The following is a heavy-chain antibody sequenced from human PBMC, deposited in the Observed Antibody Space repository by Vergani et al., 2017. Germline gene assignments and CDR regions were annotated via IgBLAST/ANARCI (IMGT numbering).Heavy chain of an antibody. CDR3: ASHPLRWGSFQY. V-gene: IGHV5-10-1*03. D-gene: IGHD4-23*01. J-gene: IGHJ4*02. CDR2: IDPGDSYT. CDR1: GYSFTNYW. Sequence: EVQLVQSGAEVKKPGESLRISCKGSGYSFTNYWISWVRQVPGKGLEWMGRIDPGDSYTNYSPSFQGHVTISADKSISTAYLQWSSLKASDTAMYYCASHPLRWGSFQYWGQGTLVTVSS.